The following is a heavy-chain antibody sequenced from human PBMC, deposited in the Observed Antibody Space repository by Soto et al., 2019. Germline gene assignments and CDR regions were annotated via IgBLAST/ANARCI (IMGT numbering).Heavy chain of an antibody. CDR2: IKQDGSEK. CDR3: ARESTTLFGVLIINYPDY. J-gene: IGHJ4*02. Sequence: EVQVVESGGDLVQPGGSLRLSCAASGFTLSSYWMSWVRQAPGKGLEWVANIKQDGSEKYYVDSVKGRFTISRDNVKNLLFLQMNSLRADDTAVYYCARESTTLFGVLIINYPDYWGQGTLVTVSS. D-gene: IGHD3-3*01. CDR1: GFTLSSYW. V-gene: IGHV3-7*01.